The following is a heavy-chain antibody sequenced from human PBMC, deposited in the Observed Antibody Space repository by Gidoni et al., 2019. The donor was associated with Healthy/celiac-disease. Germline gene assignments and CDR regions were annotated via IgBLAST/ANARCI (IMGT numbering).Heavy chain of an antibody. CDR2: IIPIFGTA. CDR1: GGTFSSYD. V-gene: IGHV1-69*01. CDR3: ARSSGSHSHLSYWYFDL. D-gene: IGHD1-26*01. J-gene: IGHJ2*01. Sequence: QVQLVQSGAEVKKPGSSVKVSCKASGGTFSSYDISWVRQAPGQGLEWMGGIIPIFGTANYAQKFQGRVTITADESTSTAYMELSSLRSEDTAVYYCARSSGSHSHLSYWYFDLWGRGTLVTVSS.